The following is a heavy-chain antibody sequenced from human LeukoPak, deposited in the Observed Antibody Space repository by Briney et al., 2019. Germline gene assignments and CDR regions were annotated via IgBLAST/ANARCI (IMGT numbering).Heavy chain of an antibody. CDR3: ARHGGSHFLY. V-gene: IGHV4-59*08. Sequence: PSETLSLTCTVSGISISPYYWSWLRQSPGKGLEWLAYIYYSGTTKYNPSLMSRVTISVDTSKSQFSLKLDSVTAADTAVYYCARHGGSHFLYWGQGILVTVSS. J-gene: IGHJ4*02. D-gene: IGHD3-16*01. CDR2: IYYSGTT. CDR1: GISISPYY.